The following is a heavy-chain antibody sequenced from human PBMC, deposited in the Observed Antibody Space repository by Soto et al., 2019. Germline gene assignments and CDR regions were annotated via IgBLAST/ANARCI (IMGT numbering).Heavy chain of an antibody. CDR3: ASVAI. D-gene: IGHD5-12*01. V-gene: IGHV3-7*01. J-gene: IGHJ4*02. CDR2: IKQDGTEK. CDR1: GFTFSNYW. Sequence: EVQLVESGGGLVQPGGSLRLSCAASGFTFSNYWMNWVRQAPGKGLEWVANIKQDGTEKNYVDSVRGRFTISRDNAKNSLDLQMTSLTAEDTAVYYCASVAIWGQGTLVTVSS.